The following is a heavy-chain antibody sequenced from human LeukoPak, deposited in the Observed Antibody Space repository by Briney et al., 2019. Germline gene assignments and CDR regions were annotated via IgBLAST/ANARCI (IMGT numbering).Heavy chain of an antibody. D-gene: IGHD3-10*01. CDR2: ISYDGSNK. Sequence: GGSLRLSSAASGFTFSSSAMHWVRQAPGKGLEWVAVISYDGSNKYYADSVKGRFTISRDNSKNTLYLQMNSLRAEDTAVYYCARDAGHYFDYWGQGTLVTISS. V-gene: IGHV3-30-3*01. J-gene: IGHJ4*02. CDR3: ARDAGHYFDY. CDR1: GFTFSSSA.